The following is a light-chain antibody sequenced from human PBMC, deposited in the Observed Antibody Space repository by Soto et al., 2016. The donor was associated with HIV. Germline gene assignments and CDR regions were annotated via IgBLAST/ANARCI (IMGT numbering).Light chain of an antibody. J-gene: IGKJ2*01. CDR1: QDIKNE. CDR2: STS. V-gene: IGKV1-6*01. CDR3: LQDYSYPYT. Sequence: AIQMTQSPSSLSASVGDRVTITCRASQDIKNELAWYQQKPGWAPKLLTYSTSSLGSAVPSRFSGSASGTYFTLTISSLQPEDAASYFCLQDYSYPYTFGRGPSWRSN.